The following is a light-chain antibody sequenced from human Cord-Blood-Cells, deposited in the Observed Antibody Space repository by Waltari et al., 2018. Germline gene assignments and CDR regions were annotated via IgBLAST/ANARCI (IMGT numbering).Light chain of an antibody. Sequence: QSALTQPRSASGSPGQSVTISCTGTSSDVGGSNYVSWYQQHPGKAPKLMIYEVSKRPSGVPDRFSGSKSGNTASLTVSGLQAEDEADYYCSSYAGSNNLVFGGGTKLTVL. CDR3: SSYAGSNNLV. CDR2: EVS. CDR1: SSDVGGSNY. V-gene: IGLV2-8*01. J-gene: IGLJ3*02.